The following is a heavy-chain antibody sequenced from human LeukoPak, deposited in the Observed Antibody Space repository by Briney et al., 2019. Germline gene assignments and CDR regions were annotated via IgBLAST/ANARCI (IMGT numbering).Heavy chain of an antibody. CDR1: SFTFSAYV. CDR3: ARGPKSEWLQNYFDY. D-gene: IGHD5-12*01. J-gene: IGHJ4*02. V-gene: IGHV3-21*06. Sequence: GGSLRLSCAASSFTFSAYVMHWVRQAPGRGLEWVSAISSSSTYMSYADSVKGRFTVSRDNAENSLYLQMSGLRGEDTAVYYCARGPKSEWLQNYFDYWGQGALVAVSS. CDR2: ISSSSTYM.